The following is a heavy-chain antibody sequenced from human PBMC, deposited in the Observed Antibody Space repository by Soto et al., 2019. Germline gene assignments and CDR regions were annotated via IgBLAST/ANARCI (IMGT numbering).Heavy chain of an antibody. V-gene: IGHV3-23*01. CDR2: ISVSGDNT. J-gene: IGHJ5*02. D-gene: IGHD1-26*01. CDR1: RFPFRSYA. CDR3: AKGPWELVDNWLDP. Sequence: WGSLRLSCTASRFPFRSYAMSWVRQSPGKGLEWVSAISVSGDNTYYADSVKGRFTISRDNSKNTLYLQMNSLRAEDTAVYYCAKGPWELVDNWLDPWGQGPLVPVSS.